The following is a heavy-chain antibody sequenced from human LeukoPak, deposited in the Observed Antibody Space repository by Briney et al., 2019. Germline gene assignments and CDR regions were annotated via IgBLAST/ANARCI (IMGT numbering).Heavy chain of an antibody. D-gene: IGHD3-3*01. V-gene: IGHV7-4-1*02. CDR3: ARGITIFGVVPRYYYYGMDV. J-gene: IGHJ6*02. Sequence: ASVKVSCKASGYTFTSYAMNWARQAPGQGLEWMGWINTNTGNPTYAQGFTGRFVFSLDTSVSTAYLQISSLKAEDTAVYYCARGITIFGVVPRYYYYGMDVWGQGTTVTVSS. CDR1: GYTFTSYA. CDR2: INTNTGNP.